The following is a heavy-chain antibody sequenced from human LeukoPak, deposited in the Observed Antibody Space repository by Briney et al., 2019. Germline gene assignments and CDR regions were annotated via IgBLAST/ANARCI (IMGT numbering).Heavy chain of an antibody. D-gene: IGHD3-3*01. J-gene: IGHJ5*02. V-gene: IGHV1-18*01. CDR1: GYTFTSYG. Sequence: ASVKVSCKASGYTFTSYGISWVRQAPGQGLEWMGWISAYNGNTNYAQKLQGRVTMTTDTSTSTAYMELRSLRSDDTAVYYCARDLSPPYYDFWSGYYFLYNWFDLWGQGTLVTVSS. CDR3: ARDLSPPYYDFWSGYYFLYNWFDL. CDR2: ISAYNGNT.